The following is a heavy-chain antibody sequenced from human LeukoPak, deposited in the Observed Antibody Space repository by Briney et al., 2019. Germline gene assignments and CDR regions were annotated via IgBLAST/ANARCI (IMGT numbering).Heavy chain of an antibody. V-gene: IGHV3-48*01. CDR2: ISDTSAM. J-gene: IGHJ4*02. CDR1: GFSFSFYS. CDR3: ARDGGYSGYDADC. D-gene: IGHD5-12*01. Sequence: GGSLRLSCVASGFSFSFYSMKWVRQAPGKGLEWVSYISDTSAMYYADSVRGRFTISRDNAKNSLFLQMNSLRVEDTGVYYCARDGGYSGYDADCWGQGTLVTVSS.